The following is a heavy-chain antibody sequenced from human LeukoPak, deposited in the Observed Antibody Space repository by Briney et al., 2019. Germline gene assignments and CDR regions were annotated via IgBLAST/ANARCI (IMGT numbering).Heavy chain of an antibody. V-gene: IGHV4-31*03. CDR1: GDSISNGGSISNGGHY. Sequence: PSQTLSLTCTLSGDSISNGGSISNGGHYWSWIRQFPGKGLEWIGYIYHSGNTYYNPSLESRVTISVDTCEHRFSLKLNSVTGADTAIYYCARDTRIEWLRFLDYWGQGNPVTVSP. CDR2: IYHSGNT. J-gene: IGHJ4*02. CDR3: ARDTRIEWLRFLDY. D-gene: IGHD5-12*01.